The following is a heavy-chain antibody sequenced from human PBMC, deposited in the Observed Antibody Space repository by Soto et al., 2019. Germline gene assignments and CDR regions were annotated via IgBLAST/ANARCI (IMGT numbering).Heavy chain of an antibody. V-gene: IGHV1-18*01. Sequence: QVHLVQSGAEVKKPGASVKVSCQGSGYAFTTYGITWVRQAPGQGLEGMGWLSAHNGNTNYAQKLQGRVIVTRDTSTSTAYMELRSLRYDDTALYYCARGRYGDYWGQGALVTVSS. CDR2: LSAHNGNT. D-gene: IGHD1-1*01. J-gene: IGHJ4*02. CDR3: ARGRYGDY. CDR1: GYAFTTYG.